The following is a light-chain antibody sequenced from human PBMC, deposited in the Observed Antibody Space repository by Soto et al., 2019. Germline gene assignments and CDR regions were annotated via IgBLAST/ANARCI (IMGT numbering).Light chain of an antibody. V-gene: IGKV1-5*01. J-gene: IGKJ2*01. CDR3: QQYNSYPYS. CDR1: QSISSW. Sequence: DIQMTQSPSTLSASVGDRVTITCRASQSISSWLAWYQQKPGKAPTLLIYDASSLESGVPSRFSGSRSGTEFTLTISSPQPDDFATYYCQQYNSYPYSFGQGPKLEIK. CDR2: DAS.